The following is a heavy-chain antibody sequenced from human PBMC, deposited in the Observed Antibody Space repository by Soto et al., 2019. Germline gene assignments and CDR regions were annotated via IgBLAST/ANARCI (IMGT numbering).Heavy chain of an antibody. CDR3: ARFAYRSGWNFDY. CDR2: IYSSGSS. D-gene: IGHD6-19*01. J-gene: IGHJ4*02. Sequence: SETLSLTCSVSGVSISSGADYWSWIRQRPGKGLEWIGSIYSSGSSSYNPALKSRLTISLDTSKNQLPLKLTSVTAADTAVYYCARFAYRSGWNFDYWGRGTLVTVSS. V-gene: IGHV4-31*03. CDR1: GVSISSGADY.